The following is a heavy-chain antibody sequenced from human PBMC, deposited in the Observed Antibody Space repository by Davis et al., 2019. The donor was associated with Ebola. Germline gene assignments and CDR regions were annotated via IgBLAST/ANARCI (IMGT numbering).Heavy chain of an antibody. CDR1: GYSFTSYW. D-gene: IGHD6-19*01. CDR3: AKRGQWQDFDY. V-gene: IGHV5-51*01. J-gene: IGHJ4*02. Sequence: PGGSLRLSCKGSGYSFTSYWIGWVRQMPGKGLEWMGIIYPGDSDTTYSPSFQGQVTISVDKSISTAYLHWSSLRAADTAMYYCAKRGQWQDFDYWGQGTLVTVSS. CDR2: IYPGDSDT.